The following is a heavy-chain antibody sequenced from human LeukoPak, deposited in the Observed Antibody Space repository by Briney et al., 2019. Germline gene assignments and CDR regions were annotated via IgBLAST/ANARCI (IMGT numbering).Heavy chain of an antibody. D-gene: IGHD5-12*01. CDR2: IWYDGSNK. CDR1: GFTFSSYG. J-gene: IGHJ3*02. Sequence: PGRSLRLSCAASGFTFSSYGMHWVRQAPGKGLEWVAVIWYDGSNKYYADSVKGRFTISRDNSKNTLYLQMNSLRAEDTAVYYCASPISGYDAFDIWGQGTMVTASS. V-gene: IGHV3-33*01. CDR3: ASPISGYDAFDI.